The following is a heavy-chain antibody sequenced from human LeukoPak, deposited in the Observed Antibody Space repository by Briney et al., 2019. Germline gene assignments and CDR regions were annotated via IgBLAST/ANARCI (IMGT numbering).Heavy chain of an antibody. CDR1: GFTVSSNY. Sequence: GGSLRLSCAASGFTVSSNYMSWVRQAPGKGLEWVSVIYSGGSTYYADSVKGRFTISRDNSKNTLYLQMNSLRAEGTAVYYCAREPPRKDSKYYYYGMDVWGQGTTVTVSS. V-gene: IGHV3-66*01. D-gene: IGHD3/OR15-3a*01. CDR3: AREPPRKDSKYYYYGMDV. CDR2: IYSGGST. J-gene: IGHJ6*02.